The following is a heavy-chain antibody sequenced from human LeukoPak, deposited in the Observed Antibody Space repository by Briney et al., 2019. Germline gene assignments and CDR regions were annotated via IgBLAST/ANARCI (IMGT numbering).Heavy chain of an antibody. V-gene: IGHV3-53*01. D-gene: IGHD4-17*01. Sequence: GGSLRLSCAASGFTVSSNYMSWVRQAPGKGLEWVSVIYSGGSTYYADSVKGRFTISRDNSKNTLYLQMDSLRAEDTAVYCCARDDYGDSGPLFDYWGQGTLVTVSS. CDR1: GFTVSSNY. CDR2: IYSGGST. CDR3: ARDDYGDSGPLFDY. J-gene: IGHJ4*02.